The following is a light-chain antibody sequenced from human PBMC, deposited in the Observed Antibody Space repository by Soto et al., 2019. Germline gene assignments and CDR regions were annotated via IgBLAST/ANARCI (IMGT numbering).Light chain of an antibody. Sequence: DIQMTQSPSTLSASVGDRVTITCRASQSISNWLAWYQQKPGEAPKLLIYKASNLETGVPSRFSGSGSGTEFTLTISSLQSDDFATYYCQQYNSYSWTFGQGTKVDIK. J-gene: IGKJ1*01. CDR1: QSISNW. CDR3: QQYNSYSWT. V-gene: IGKV1-5*03. CDR2: KAS.